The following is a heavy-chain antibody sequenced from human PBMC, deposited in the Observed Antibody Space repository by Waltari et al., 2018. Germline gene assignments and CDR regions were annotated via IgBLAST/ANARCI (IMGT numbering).Heavy chain of an antibody. CDR1: GGSISSYY. V-gene: IGHV4-4*07. J-gene: IGHJ4*02. D-gene: IGHD3-10*01. Sequence: QVQLQESGPGLVKPSETLSLTCTVSGGSISSYYWRWIRQPAGKGLEWIGRIYTSGSTNYNPSLKSRVTMSVDTSKNQFSLKLSSVTAADTAVYYCARGGVTMVRGVIRPFDYWGQGTLVTVSS. CDR2: IYTSGST. CDR3: ARGGVTMVRGVIRPFDY.